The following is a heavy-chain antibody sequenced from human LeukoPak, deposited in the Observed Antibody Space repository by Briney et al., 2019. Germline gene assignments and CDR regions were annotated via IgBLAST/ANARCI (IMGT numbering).Heavy chain of an antibody. Sequence: GASVKVSCKASGYTFTVYYIHWVRHAPGQGLEWMGWINPNSGGTNYAQKFQGRVTMTRDTSISTAYMELSRLRSDDTAVYYCARGSCSSTSCQLRAWYNYGMYVWGQGTTVTVSS. V-gene: IGHV1-2*02. CDR3: ARGSCSSTSCQLRAWYNYGMYV. J-gene: IGHJ6*02. D-gene: IGHD2-2*01. CDR1: GYTFTVYY. CDR2: INPNSGGT.